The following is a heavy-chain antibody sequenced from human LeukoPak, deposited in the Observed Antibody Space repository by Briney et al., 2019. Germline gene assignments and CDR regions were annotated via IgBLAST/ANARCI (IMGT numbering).Heavy chain of an antibody. Sequence: GGSLRLSCAASGFTFSSYGMHWVRQAPGKGLAWVAFIRYDASNKYYADSVKGRFTISRDNSKNTLYLQMNSLRAEDTAVYYCAKDRPGVGDYWGQGTLVTVSS. V-gene: IGHV3-30*02. J-gene: IGHJ4*02. D-gene: IGHD1-26*01. CDR3: AKDRPGVGDY. CDR1: GFTFSSYG. CDR2: IRYDASNK.